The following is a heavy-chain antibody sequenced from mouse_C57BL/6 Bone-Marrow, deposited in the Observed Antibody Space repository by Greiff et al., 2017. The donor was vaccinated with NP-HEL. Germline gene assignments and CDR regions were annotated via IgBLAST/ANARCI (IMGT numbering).Heavy chain of an antibody. CDR3: ARGRAWFAY. CDR1: GYTFTDYN. V-gene: IGHV1-22*01. CDR2: INPNNGGT. Sequence: EVQGVESGPELVKPGASVKMSCKASGYTFTDYNMHWVKQSHGKSLEWIGYINPNNGGTSYNQKFKGKATLTVNKSSSTAYMELRSLTSEDSAVYYCARGRAWFAYWGQGTLVTVSA. J-gene: IGHJ3*01.